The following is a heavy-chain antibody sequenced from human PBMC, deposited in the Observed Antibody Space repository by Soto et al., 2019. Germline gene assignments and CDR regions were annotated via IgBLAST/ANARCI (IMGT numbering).Heavy chain of an antibody. CDR1: GYSFTDYH. Sequence: ASVKVSCKASGYSFTDYHIHWVRQAPGQGLEWLGRINPKSGGTSTAQKFQGWVTMTTDTSISTASMELTRLTSDDTAIYYCARRDYTDCYNGVCSFLYKKAMDVWGQGNTVAVSS. D-gene: IGHD2-8*01. J-gene: IGHJ6*02. CDR2: INPKSGGT. CDR3: ARRDYTDCYNGVCSFLYKKAMDV. V-gene: IGHV1-2*04.